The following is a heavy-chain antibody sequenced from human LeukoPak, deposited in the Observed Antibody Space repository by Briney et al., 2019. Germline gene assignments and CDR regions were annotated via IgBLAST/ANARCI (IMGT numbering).Heavy chain of an antibody. Sequence: GGSLRLSCAVSGFTFSSYSMNWVRQAPGKGLEWVSSISSSSSYIYYADSVKGRFTISRDNAKNSLYLQMNSLRAEDTAVYYCARVLGYDILTGYLYYFDYWGQGTLVTVSS. D-gene: IGHD3-9*01. CDR2: ISSSSSYI. V-gene: IGHV3-21*01. J-gene: IGHJ4*02. CDR1: GFTFSSYS. CDR3: ARVLGYDILTGYLYYFDY.